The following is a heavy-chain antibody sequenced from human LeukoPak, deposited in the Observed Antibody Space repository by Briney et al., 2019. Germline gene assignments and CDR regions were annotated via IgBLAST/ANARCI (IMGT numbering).Heavy chain of an antibody. V-gene: IGHV4-59*01. CDR2: IYYSGST. D-gene: IGHD3-22*01. Sequence: SETLSLTCTVSGGSISSYYWSWIRQPPGKGLEWIGYIYYSGSTNYNPSLKSRVTISVDTSKNQFSLKLSSVTAADTAVYYCAREAISSGYYYGFDPWGQGTLVTVSS. CDR3: AREAISSGYYYGFDP. CDR1: GGSISSYY. J-gene: IGHJ5*02.